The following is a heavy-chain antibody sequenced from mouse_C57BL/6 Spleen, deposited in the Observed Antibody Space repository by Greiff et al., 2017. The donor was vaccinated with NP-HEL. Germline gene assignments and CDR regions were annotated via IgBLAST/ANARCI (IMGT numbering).Heavy chain of an antibody. CDR3: ARVVATDFDY. CDR1: GFTFSDYY. Sequence: EVQLVESEGGLVQPGSSMKLSCTASGFTFSDYYMAWVRQVPEKGLEWVANINYDGSSTYYLDSLKSRFIISRDNAKNILYLQMSSLKSEDTATYYCARVVATDFDYWGKGTTLTVSS. CDR2: INYDGSST. D-gene: IGHD1-1*01. J-gene: IGHJ2*01. V-gene: IGHV5-16*01.